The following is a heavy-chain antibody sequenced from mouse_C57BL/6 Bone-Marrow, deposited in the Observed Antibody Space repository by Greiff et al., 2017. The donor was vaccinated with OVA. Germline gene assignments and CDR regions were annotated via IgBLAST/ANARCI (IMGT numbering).Heavy chain of an antibody. CDR2: IWTGGGT. D-gene: IGHD1-1*01. CDR1: GFSLTSYA. CDR3: ARRATVVVTDYYYAMDY. V-gene: IGHV2-9-1*01. J-gene: IGHJ4*01. Sequence: QVQLKESGPGLVAPSQSLSITCTVSGFSLTSYAISWVRQPPGKGLEWLGVIWTGGGTNYNSALKSRLSISKDNSKSQVFLKMNSLQTDDTARYYCARRATVVVTDYYYAMDYWGQGTSVTVSS.